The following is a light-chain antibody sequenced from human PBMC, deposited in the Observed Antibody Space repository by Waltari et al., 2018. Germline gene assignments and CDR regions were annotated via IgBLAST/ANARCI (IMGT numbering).Light chain of an antibody. CDR1: QRISNW. Sequence: DIQMTQSPSTLSASVGDIVTITGRASQRISNWVAWYQQKPGKAPHLLIYKASTSEGGVPSRFSGSGSGTEFTLTISSLQPDDFATYYCQQYNSFSFTFGPGTKVDI. J-gene: IGKJ3*01. V-gene: IGKV1-5*03. CDR3: QQYNSFSFT. CDR2: KAS.